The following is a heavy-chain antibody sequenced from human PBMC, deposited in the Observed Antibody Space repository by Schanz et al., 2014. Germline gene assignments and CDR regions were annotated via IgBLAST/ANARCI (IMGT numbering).Heavy chain of an antibody. J-gene: IGHJ5*02. CDR2: IYYRGNT. CDR1: GDSISSAY. CDR3: ARVPEPGWFDP. Sequence: QVQLQESGPGLVEPSQTLSLTCTVSGDSISSAYWSWIRQHPGKGLEWIGFIYYRGNTYYNPSLKSRVSISLDPSKTQFFLNLNSLTAAHTAVYYCARVPEPGWFDPWGQGTLVTVSA. D-gene: IGHD1-26*01. V-gene: IGHV4-31*03.